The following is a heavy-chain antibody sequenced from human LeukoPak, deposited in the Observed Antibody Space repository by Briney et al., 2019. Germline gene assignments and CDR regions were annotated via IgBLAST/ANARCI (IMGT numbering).Heavy chain of an antibody. Sequence: ASVKVSCKASGYTFTSYDINWVRQATGQGLEWMGWMNPNSGNTGYAQKFQGRVTITRSTSISTAYMELSSLRSEDTAVYYCARDSKLRMYYYMDVWGKGTTVTVSS. CDR1: GYTFTSYD. CDR2: MNPNSGNT. D-gene: IGHD4-23*01. J-gene: IGHJ6*03. V-gene: IGHV1-8*03. CDR3: ARDSKLRMYYYMDV.